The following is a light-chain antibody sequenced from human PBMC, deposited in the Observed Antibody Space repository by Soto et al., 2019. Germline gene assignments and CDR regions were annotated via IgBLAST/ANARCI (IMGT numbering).Light chain of an antibody. Sequence: QSPLTQPASVSGPPGQSITISCTGTSSDVGGYNYVSWYQQHPGIAPKLLIYGVTNRPSGVSTRFSGSKSGNTASLTISGLQAEDEADYHCSSYTSASTLLYLFGTGTKLTVL. J-gene: IGLJ1*01. CDR1: SSDVGGYNY. V-gene: IGLV2-14*01. CDR2: GVT. CDR3: SSYTSASTLLYL.